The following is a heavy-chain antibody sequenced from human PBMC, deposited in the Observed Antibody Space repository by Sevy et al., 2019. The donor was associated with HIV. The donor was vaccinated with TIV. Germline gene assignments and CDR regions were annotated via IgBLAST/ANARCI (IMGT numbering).Heavy chain of an antibody. CDR2: ISGSAGST. CDR3: AKGDRTFYGLDV. D-gene: IGHD2-15*01. Sequence: GGSLRLSCAASGFTFSTYTMSWVRQAPGKGLEWVSAISGSAGSTYYADLVQGRFTFSRDKSKNTLLLQMSSLRADDTAVYYCAKGDRTFYGLDVWGQGTTVTVSS. V-gene: IGHV3-23*01. CDR1: GFTFSTYT. J-gene: IGHJ6*02.